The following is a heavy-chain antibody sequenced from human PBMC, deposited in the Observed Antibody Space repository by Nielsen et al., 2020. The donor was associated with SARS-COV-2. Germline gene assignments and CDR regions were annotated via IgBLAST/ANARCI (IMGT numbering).Heavy chain of an antibody. CDR1: GYTFTSYY. J-gene: IGHJ2*01. D-gene: IGHD4-17*01. V-gene: IGHV1-46*01. Sequence: ASVKVSCKASGYTFTSYYMHWVRQAPGQGLEWMGLINPSVGSTSYAQKFQGRVTMTRDTSTSTVYMELSSLRSEDTAVYYCARDSIFTPAVTTVYWYFDLWGRGTLVTISS. CDR2: INPSVGST. CDR3: ARDSIFTPAVTTVYWYFDL.